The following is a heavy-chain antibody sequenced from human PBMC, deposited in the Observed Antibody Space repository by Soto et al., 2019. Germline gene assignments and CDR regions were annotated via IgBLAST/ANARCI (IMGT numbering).Heavy chain of an antibody. V-gene: IGHV4-59*07. J-gene: IGHJ4*02. Sequence: SYTLSLTCTVSGGSISIYYWSWIRQPPGKGLEWIGNIYYSGSTNYNPSLKSRVTISVDTSRHQFSLKLTSVTAADTSVYYFASLYCSGDSCYWDYWGQGTLVTASS. D-gene: IGHD2-15*01. CDR3: ASLYCSGDSCYWDY. CDR1: GGSISIYY. CDR2: IYYSGST.